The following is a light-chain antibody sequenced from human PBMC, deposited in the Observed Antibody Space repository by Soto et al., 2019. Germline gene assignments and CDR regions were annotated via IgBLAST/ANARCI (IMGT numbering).Light chain of an antibody. CDR1: SSNIGSNT. J-gene: IGLJ2*01. Sequence: QSVLTQPPSASGTPGQRVTISCTGSSSNIGSNTVNWYQQLPGTTPKLLIYINNQRPSAVADRCSGSRSGTSAALATSGLRSGDGADYYCAAWNDTSVVFGGGTKLTVL. CDR3: AAWNDTSVV. V-gene: IGLV1-44*01. CDR2: INN.